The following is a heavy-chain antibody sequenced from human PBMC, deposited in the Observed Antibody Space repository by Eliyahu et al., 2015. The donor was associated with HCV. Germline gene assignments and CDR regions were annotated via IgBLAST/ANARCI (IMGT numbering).Heavy chain of an antibody. CDR2: INHSGST. D-gene: IGHD3-16*02. V-gene: IGHV4-34*01. CDR3: ARGEGDYIWGSYRYQPPHFDY. Sequence: QVQLQQWGAGLLKPSETLSLTCAVYGGSFSGYYWSWIRQPPGKGLEWIGEINHSGSTNYNPSLKSRVTISVDTSKNQFSLKLSSVTAADTAVYYCARGEGDYIWGSYRYQPPHFDYWGQGTLVTVSS. CDR1: GGSFSGYY. J-gene: IGHJ4*02.